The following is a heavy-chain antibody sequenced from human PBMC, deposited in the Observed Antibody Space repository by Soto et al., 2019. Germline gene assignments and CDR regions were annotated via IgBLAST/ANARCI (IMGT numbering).Heavy chain of an antibody. CDR3: ARAPYDYVWGSYRPNYAFDI. D-gene: IGHD3-16*02. V-gene: IGHV4-31*03. CDR2: IYYSGST. CDR1: GGSISSGGYY. J-gene: IGHJ3*02. Sequence: SEILSLTCTVSGGSISSGGYYWSWIRQHPGKGLEWIGYIYYSGSTYYNPSLKSRVTISVDTSKNQFSLKLSSVTAADTAVYYCARAPYDYVWGSYRPNYAFDIWGQGTMVTVSS.